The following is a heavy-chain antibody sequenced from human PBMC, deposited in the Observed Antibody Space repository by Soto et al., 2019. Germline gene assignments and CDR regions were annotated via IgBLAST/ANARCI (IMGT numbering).Heavy chain of an antibody. D-gene: IGHD5-12*01. Sequence: VQLVQSGAEVRKLGASVKVTCKSSGDSFNDYYIHWERQVPGQGPERKGWINPNCGVTNYAQKFQACVTMTRVPSIRSVDMERSRLRSDDTAVYYCARESGGATATLDFYYFYIDVWGKGTTVTVSS. CDR1: GDSFNDYY. V-gene: IGHV1-2*04. CDR3: ARESGGATATLDFYYFYIDV. CDR2: INPNCGVT. J-gene: IGHJ6*03.